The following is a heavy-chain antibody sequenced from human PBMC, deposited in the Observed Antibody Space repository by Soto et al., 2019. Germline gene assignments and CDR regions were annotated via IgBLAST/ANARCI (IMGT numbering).Heavy chain of an antibody. J-gene: IGHJ4*02. CDR1: GGSFSGYY. V-gene: IGHV4-34*01. CDR3: ARLSGSYRDY. CDR2: INHSGST. D-gene: IGHD1-26*01. Sequence: QVQLQQWGAGLLKPSETLSLTCAVYGGSFSGYYWSWIRQPPGKGLEWIGEINHSGSTNYNPSLKSLLTISVDTSKDQFSLKLSSGTAADTAVYYCARLSGSYRDYWGQGTLVTVSS.